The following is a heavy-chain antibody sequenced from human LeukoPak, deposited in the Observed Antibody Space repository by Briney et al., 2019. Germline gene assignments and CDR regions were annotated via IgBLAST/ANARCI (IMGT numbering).Heavy chain of an antibody. CDR2: IDSSSRTI. CDR3: ARRVPNQVVTDYFDY. D-gene: IGHD3-22*01. CDR1: GFTVSSNY. Sequence: TGGSLRLSCAASGFTVSSNYMSWVRQAPGKGLEWISFIDSSSRTIFYAESVKGRFTISRDNAKNSLFLQMNSLRAEDTAVYYCARRVPNQVVTDYFDYWGQGTLVTVSS. J-gene: IGHJ4*02. V-gene: IGHV3-48*04.